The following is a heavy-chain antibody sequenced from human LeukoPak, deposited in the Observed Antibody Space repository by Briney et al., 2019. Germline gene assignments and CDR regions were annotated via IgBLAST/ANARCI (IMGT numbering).Heavy chain of an antibody. CDR1: GGSISSYY. CDR3: ARGRSSMVRGYYYYYMDV. CDR2: IYYSGST. Sequence: PSETLSLTCTVSGGSISSYYWSWIRQPPGKGLEWIGYIYYSGSTNYNPSLKSRVTISVDTSKNQFSLKLSSVTAADTAVYYCARGRSSMVRGYYYYYMDVWGKGTTVTVSS. V-gene: IGHV4-59*01. D-gene: IGHD3-10*01. J-gene: IGHJ6*03.